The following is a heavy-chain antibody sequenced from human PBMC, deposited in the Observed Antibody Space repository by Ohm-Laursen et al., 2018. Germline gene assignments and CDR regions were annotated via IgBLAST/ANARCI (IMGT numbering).Heavy chain of an antibody. D-gene: IGHD3-16*02. J-gene: IGHJ4*02. CDR3: ARLQYRFDY. CDR2: ISSSSSYI. CDR1: GFTFSDYY. Sequence: SLRLSCAASGFTFSDYYMSWIRQAPGKGLEWVSYISSSSSYIYYADSVKGRFTISRDNAKNSLYLQMNSLRGEDTALYYCARLQYRFDYWGQGALVTASS. V-gene: IGHV3-11*06.